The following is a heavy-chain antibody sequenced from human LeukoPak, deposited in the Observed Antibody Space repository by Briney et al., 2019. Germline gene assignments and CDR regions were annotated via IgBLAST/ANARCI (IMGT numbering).Heavy chain of an antibody. D-gene: IGHD2-15*01. V-gene: IGHV3-30*03. J-gene: IGHJ3*02. CDR2: ITYDGYYK. CDR1: GFTFSSYG. Sequence: GGSLRLSCAASGFTFSSYGMHWVRQAPGKGLEWVAVITYDGYYKYYADSVKGRFTISSDNSKNTLFLQMNSLRAEDTAVYYCARDCGGGSCYGPYDAFDIWGQGTMVTVSS. CDR3: ARDCGGGSCYGPYDAFDI.